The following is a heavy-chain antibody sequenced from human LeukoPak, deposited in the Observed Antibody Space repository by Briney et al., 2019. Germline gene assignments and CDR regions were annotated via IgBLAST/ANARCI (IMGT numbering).Heavy chain of an antibody. CDR1: GFTFDDYT. CDR3: AKDIDPQWLKYFQH. Sequence: GGSLRLSCAASGFTFDDYTMHWVRQAPGKGLEWVSLISWDGGSTYYADSVKGRFTISRDNSKNSLYLQMNSLRTEDTALYYCAKDIDPQWLKYFQHWGQGTLVTVSS. J-gene: IGHJ1*01. V-gene: IGHV3-43*01. D-gene: IGHD3-22*01. CDR2: ISWDGGST.